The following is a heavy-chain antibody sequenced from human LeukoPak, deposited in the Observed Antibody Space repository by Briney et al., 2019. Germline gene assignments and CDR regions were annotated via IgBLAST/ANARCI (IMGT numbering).Heavy chain of an antibody. CDR2: IYSGGST. V-gene: IGHV3-53*01. Sequence: GGSLRLSCAASGFTVSSNYMSWVRQAPGKGLEWVSVIYSGGSTYYADSVKGRFTISRDNSKNTLYLQMNSLRAEDTAVYYCARGGQLLPYYFDYWGQGTLVTASS. D-gene: IGHD2-2*01. CDR1: GFTVSSNY. J-gene: IGHJ4*02. CDR3: ARGGQLLPYYFDY.